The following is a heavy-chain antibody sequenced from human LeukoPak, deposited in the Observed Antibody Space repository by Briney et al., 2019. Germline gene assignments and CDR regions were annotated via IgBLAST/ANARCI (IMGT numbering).Heavy chain of an antibody. CDR2: ISYSGNT. Sequence: SETLSLTCTVSGGSISNYYWSWIRQPPGKGLEWIGYISYSGNTNYNPSLKSRVTISVDTSKNQFSLKLSSVTAADTAVYYCARVCFIRDIVVVPAAIWFDPWGQGTLVTVSS. D-gene: IGHD2-2*01. V-gene: IGHV4-59*01. J-gene: IGHJ5*02. CDR3: ARVCFIRDIVVVPAAIWFDP. CDR1: GGSISNYY.